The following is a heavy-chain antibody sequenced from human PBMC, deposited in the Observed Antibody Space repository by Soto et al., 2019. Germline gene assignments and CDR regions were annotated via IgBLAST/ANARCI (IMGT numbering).Heavy chain of an antibody. Sequence: QVQLREWGPGLVKPSETLSLTCTVSGDSFSSYYWTWIRQLPGKGLQWIGYVFYRGGTAYNPSLRSRVTISLDMSKKQLSLRLTSVTAADTATYYCARVQLVEKTIDYWGQGTRVTVSS. V-gene: IGHV4-59*01. CDR3: ARVQLVEKTIDY. D-gene: IGHD1-1*01. CDR1: GDSFSSYY. CDR2: VFYRGGT. J-gene: IGHJ4*02.